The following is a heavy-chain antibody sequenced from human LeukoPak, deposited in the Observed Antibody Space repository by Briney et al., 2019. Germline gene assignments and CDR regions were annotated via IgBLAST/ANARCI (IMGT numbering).Heavy chain of an antibody. V-gene: IGHV4-30-4*01. CDR2: IYYIGST. CDR3: ARGIAVAAFDY. Sequence: SETLSLTCTVSGGSISSGDYYWSWIRQPPGKGLEWIGYIYYIGSTYYNPSLKSRVTISVDTSKNQFSLKLSSVTAADTAVYYCARGIAVAAFDYWGQGTLVTVSS. CDR1: GGSISSGDYY. J-gene: IGHJ4*02. D-gene: IGHD6-19*01.